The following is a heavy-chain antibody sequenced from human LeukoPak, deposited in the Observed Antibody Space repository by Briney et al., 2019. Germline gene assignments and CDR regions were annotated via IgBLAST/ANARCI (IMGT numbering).Heavy chain of an antibody. D-gene: IGHD5-24*01. CDR3: ARDAGDGYKQTPYYYYYMDV. J-gene: IGHJ6*03. V-gene: IGHV1-69*05. CDR2: IIPIFGTA. Sequence: RASVKVSCKASGGTFSSYAISWVRQAPGQGLEWMGGIIPIFGTANYAQKFQGRVTITTDESTSTAYMELSSLRSEDTAVYYCARDAGDGYKQTPYYYYYMDVWGKGTTVTVSS. CDR1: GGTFSSYA.